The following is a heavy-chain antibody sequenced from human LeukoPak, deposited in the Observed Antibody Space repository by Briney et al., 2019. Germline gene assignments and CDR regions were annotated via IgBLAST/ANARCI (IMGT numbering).Heavy chain of an antibody. CDR3: ARDRAAAGKNYCYYYMDV. Sequence: ASVKVSCKASGGTFSSYAISWVRQAPGQGLEWMGGIIPIFGTANYAQKFQGRVTITADESTSTAYMELSSLRSEDTAVYYCARDRAAAGKNYCYYYMDVWGKGTTVTISS. V-gene: IGHV1-69*13. J-gene: IGHJ6*03. CDR2: IIPIFGTA. CDR1: GGTFSSYA. D-gene: IGHD6-13*01.